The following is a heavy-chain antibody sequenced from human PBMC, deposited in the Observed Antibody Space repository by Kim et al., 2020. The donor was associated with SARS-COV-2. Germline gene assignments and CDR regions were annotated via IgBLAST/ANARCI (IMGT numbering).Heavy chain of an antibody. CDR2: IYHSGST. CDR3: AIKGRGLYYFDY. J-gene: IGHJ4*02. D-gene: IGHD3-22*01. CDR1: GGSISDYY. V-gene: IGHV4-59*08. Sequence: SETLSLTCTVSGGSISDYYWSWIRQSPGKGLEWIGFIYHSGSTNYNPSLRSRVTISLDTSKNQFSLKLSSVTAADTAVYHFAIKGRGLYYFDYWGQVSLV.